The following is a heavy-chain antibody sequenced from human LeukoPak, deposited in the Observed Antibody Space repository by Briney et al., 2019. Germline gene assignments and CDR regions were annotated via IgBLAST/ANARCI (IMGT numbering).Heavy chain of an antibody. D-gene: IGHD3-3*01. Sequence: GGSLRLSCAASGFTFSSYAMSWVRQAPGKGLEWVSAISGSGGSTYYADSVKGRFTISRDNSKNTLYLQMNSLRAEDTAVYYCAKGQARNYDFWSGYQFDYWGQGTPVTVSS. J-gene: IGHJ4*02. CDR2: ISGSGGST. CDR1: GFTFSSYA. V-gene: IGHV3-23*01. CDR3: AKGQARNYDFWSGYQFDY.